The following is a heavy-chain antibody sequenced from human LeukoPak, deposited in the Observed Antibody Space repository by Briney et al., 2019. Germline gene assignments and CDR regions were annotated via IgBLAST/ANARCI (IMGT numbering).Heavy chain of an antibody. CDR3: ARDKSFGVAGDAFDI. D-gene: IGHD3-3*01. J-gene: IGHJ3*02. CDR2: IYSGGST. V-gene: IGHV3-66*01. Sequence: GGSLRLSCAASGFTVSSNYMSWVRQAPGKGLEWVSVIYSGGSTYYADSVKGRFTISRDNSKNTLYLQMNSLRAEDTAVYYCARDKSFGVAGDAFDIWGQGTMVAVSS. CDR1: GFTVSSNY.